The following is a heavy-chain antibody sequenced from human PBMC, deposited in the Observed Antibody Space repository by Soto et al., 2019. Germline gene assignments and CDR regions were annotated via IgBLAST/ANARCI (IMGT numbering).Heavy chain of an antibody. V-gene: IGHV3-23*01. Sequence: EVQLLEPGGGFVQPGGSLRVSCAVSGFNFRSHAMSWVRQAPGKGLEWVSGISGHAGATYYTDSVKGRFTISRDNSKNTRFLQMNRLGGEDTAIYYCAKDGGTTGIGGWFDSWGRGTLVSVSS. CDR3: AKDGGTTGIGGWFDS. CDR2: ISGHAGAT. D-gene: IGHD1-1*01. CDR1: GFNFRSHA. J-gene: IGHJ5*01.